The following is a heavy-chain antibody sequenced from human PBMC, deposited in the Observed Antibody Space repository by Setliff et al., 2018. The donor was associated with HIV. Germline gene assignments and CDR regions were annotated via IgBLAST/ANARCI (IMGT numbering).Heavy chain of an antibody. J-gene: IGHJ4*02. Sequence: PSETLSLTCTVSGGSISSGTYYWGWIRQPPGKGLEYIGTMYYSGSTYYNPSLRSRVTISVDTSKNHISLRLSSVTAADTAVYYCARHVTVVAYFETLAGSFSYWGQGTLVTVSS. CDR3: ARHVTVVAYFETLAGSFSY. CDR2: MYYSGST. V-gene: IGHV4-39*01. CDR1: GGSISSGTYY. D-gene: IGHD2-21*01.